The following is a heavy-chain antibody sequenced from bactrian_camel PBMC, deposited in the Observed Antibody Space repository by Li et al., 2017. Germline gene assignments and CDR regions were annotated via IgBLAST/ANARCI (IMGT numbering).Heavy chain of an antibody. CDR1: AHTYDTYY. CDR3: AADKTGGTWDSLMYSY. D-gene: IGHD5*01. CDR2: IDTGDGST. J-gene: IGHJ4*01. Sequence: QLVESGGGSVQAGESLRLSCAASAHTYDTYYVAWIRQAPGQEREGVAAIDTGDGSTYYLNSVEGRFTISHDNAKNTLYLQMNSLKPEDTAIYYCAADKTGGTWDSLMYSYWGQGTQVTVS. V-gene: IGHV3S28*01.